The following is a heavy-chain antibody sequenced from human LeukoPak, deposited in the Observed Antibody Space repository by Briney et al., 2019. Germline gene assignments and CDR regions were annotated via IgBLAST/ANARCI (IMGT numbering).Heavy chain of an antibody. Sequence: QSGGSLRLSCAASGFTFSSRGMSWVRQAPGKGLEWVSAITGSGSITYYSDSVKGRFTISRDNSKNTVYLQLNSLRVEDTAVYYCARAQLLTAPAGTFADNWGQGTLVTVSS. CDR3: ARAQLLTAPAGTFADN. V-gene: IGHV3-23*01. D-gene: IGHD6-13*01. CDR2: ITGSGSIT. J-gene: IGHJ4*02. CDR1: GFTFSSRG.